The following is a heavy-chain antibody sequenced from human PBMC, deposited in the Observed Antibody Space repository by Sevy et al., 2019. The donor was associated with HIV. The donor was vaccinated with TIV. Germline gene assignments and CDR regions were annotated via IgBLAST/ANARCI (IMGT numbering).Heavy chain of an antibody. CDR2: INPNTGGS. V-gene: IGHV1-2*06. CDR1: RFTLTGYY. D-gene: IGHD3-10*01. CDR3: ARDRLSYYGSGPADY. Sequence: ASVKVSCKASRFTLTGYYIHWMRKAPGQVFEWMGRINPNTGGSNYAQKFQGRITLTANTSVNAGYMELSGLTSDDTAVYYCARDRLSYYGSGPADYWGQGNLVTVSS. J-gene: IGHJ4*02.